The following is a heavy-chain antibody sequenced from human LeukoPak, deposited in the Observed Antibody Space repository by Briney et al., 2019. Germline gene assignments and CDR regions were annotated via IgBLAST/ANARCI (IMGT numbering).Heavy chain of an antibody. CDR2: ISSSSSYI. CDR1: GFTFSSYS. Sequence: GGSLRLSCAASGFTFSSYSMNWVRQAPGKGLEWVSSISSSSSYIYYADSVKGRFTISRDNAKNSLYLQMNSLRAGDTAVYYCAREDSSWYRNAFDIWGQGTMVTVSS. D-gene: IGHD6-13*01. V-gene: IGHV3-21*01. J-gene: IGHJ3*02. CDR3: AREDSSWYRNAFDI.